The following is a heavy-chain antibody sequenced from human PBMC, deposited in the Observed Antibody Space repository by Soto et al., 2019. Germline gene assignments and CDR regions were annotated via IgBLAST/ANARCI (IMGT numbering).Heavy chain of an antibody. CDR3: ARLVFDCTNGVCYFSKQPDLNYFDY. J-gene: IGHJ4*02. CDR1: GGSISSSSYY. Sequence: SETLSLTCTVSGGSISSSSYYWGWIRQPPGKGLEWIGSIYYSGSTYYNPSLKSRVTISVDTSKKQFSLKLSSVTAADTAVYYCARLVFDCTNGVCYFSKQPDLNYFDYWGQGTLVTVSS. V-gene: IGHV4-39*01. CDR2: IYYSGST. D-gene: IGHD2-8*01.